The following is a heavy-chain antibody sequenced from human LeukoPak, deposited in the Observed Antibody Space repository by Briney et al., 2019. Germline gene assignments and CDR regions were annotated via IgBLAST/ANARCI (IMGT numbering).Heavy chain of an antibody. CDR3: VKVIEYSSSSGYFDY. CDR2: VSYDGINK. V-gene: IGHV3-30*18. D-gene: IGHD6-6*01. Sequence: GMSLRLSCAASGFSFSSHGMRWGRQAPGKGLEWVAVVSYDGINKYYADSVKGRFTISRDNSKNTLYLQMSSLRAEDTAVYYCVKVIEYSSSSGYFDYWGQGTLVTVSS. CDR1: GFSFSSHG. J-gene: IGHJ4*02.